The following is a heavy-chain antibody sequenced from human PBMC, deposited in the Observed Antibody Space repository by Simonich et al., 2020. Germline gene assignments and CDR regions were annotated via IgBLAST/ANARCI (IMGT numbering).Heavy chain of an antibody. D-gene: IGHD6-13*01. CDR3: ARVGYSNYYYYGMDV. CDR2: IYDSGNP. J-gene: IGHJ6*02. CDR1: GYSISSGYY. Sequence: QVQLQESGPGLVKPSETLYLTCAVSGYSISSGYYWGWIRKPPGKGLEWIGSIYDSGNPSHNPSLKSRVTIYVDTSNNQFSLKLSSVTAADTAVYYCARVGYSNYYYYGMDVWGQGTTVTVSS. V-gene: IGHV4-38-2*01.